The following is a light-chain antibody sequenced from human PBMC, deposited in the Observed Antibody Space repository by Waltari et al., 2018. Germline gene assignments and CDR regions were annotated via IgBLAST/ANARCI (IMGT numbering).Light chain of an antibody. V-gene: IGLV2-23*02. CDR1: SSDIGNYNL. J-gene: IGLJ3*02. CDR3: CSYAGSAVSV. Sequence: QSALTQTATVSGSPGQSITISCIGTSSDIGNYNLLSWYQHHPCKAPTLIIYDVNKRPSGVSNRFSGSKSGNTAFLTVSGLQTADEADYYCCSYAGSAVSVFGGGTKLTV. CDR2: DVN.